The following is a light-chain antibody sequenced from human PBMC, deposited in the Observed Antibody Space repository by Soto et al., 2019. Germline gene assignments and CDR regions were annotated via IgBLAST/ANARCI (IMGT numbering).Light chain of an antibody. Sequence: DIQITQSPSSRSASVGDRVTITCRGSQSVSRYLNWYQQKPGRAPKLLISTASSLQSGVPSRFSGSGSGTDFTLTISSLQPEDFATYYCQQGFSTPLTFGGGTKVDIK. J-gene: IGKJ4*01. CDR1: QSVSRY. CDR3: QQGFSTPLT. CDR2: TAS. V-gene: IGKV1-39*01.